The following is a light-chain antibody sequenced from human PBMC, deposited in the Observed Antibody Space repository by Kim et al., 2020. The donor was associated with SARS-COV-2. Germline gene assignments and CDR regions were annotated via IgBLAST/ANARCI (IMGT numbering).Light chain of an antibody. J-gene: IGLJ2*01. CDR1: SIGNKN. Sequence: VALGQTARILCGGNSIGNKNVHWYQQKPGQAPVLVIYRDTSRPSGIPERFSGSNSGNTATLTISRAQAGDEANYYCQVWDTSSDVVFGGGTQLTVL. V-gene: IGLV3-9*01. CDR2: RDT. CDR3: QVWDTSSDVV.